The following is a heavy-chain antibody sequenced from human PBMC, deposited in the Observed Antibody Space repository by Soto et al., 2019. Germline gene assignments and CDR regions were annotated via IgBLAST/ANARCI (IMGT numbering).Heavy chain of an antibody. CDR1: GYTFRNYG. CDR3: AREKSYVDY. V-gene: IGHV1-18*01. J-gene: IGHJ4*02. Sequence: QIQLLQSGAEVKKPGASVKVTCKASGYTFRNYGISWVRQAPGQGLEWMGWISAYNANENYAQKFQGRLTMTADTSTSPAYMELRSLRYDDTAVYYCAREKSYVDYWGQGTLVTVSS. CDR2: ISAYNANE.